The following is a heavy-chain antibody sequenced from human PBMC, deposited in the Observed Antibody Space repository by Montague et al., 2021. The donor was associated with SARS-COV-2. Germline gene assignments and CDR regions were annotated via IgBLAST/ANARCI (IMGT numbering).Heavy chain of an antibody. D-gene: IGHD5-18*01. Sequence: TLSLTCTVSSGSISSGGSISSGGYYWSWIRRHPGKGLEWIGYIYYSGSTSYNPSLKSRVTISVDTSKNQFSLKLSSVTAADTAVYYCARDLGHRYVAGWFDPWGQGTLVTVSS. V-gene: IGHV4-31*03. CDR2: IYYSGST. J-gene: IGHJ5*02. CDR1: SGSISSGGSISSGGYY. CDR3: ARDLGHRYVAGWFDP.